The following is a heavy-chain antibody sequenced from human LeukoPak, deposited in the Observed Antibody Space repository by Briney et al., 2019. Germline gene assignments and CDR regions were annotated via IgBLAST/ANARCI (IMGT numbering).Heavy chain of an antibody. J-gene: IGHJ6*02. CDR1: GFTFSSYA. V-gene: IGHV3-33*08. CDR2: ISYDGSNK. Sequence: GGSLRLSCAASGFTFSSYAMHWARHAPGKGLEWVAVISYDGSNKYYADSVKGRFTISRDNSKNTLYLQMNSLRAEDTAVYYCARATPDYYGMDVWGQGTTVTVSS. CDR3: ARATPDYYGMDV.